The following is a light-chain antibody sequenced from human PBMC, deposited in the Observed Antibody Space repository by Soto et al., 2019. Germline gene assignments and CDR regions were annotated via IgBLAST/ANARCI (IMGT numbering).Light chain of an antibody. J-gene: IGKJ2*01. CDR3: QLYGDSPMYT. CDR2: GAS. CDR1: QSVSSSY. V-gene: IGKV3-20*01. Sequence: EIVLTQSPGTLSLSPGERATLSCRASQSVSSSYLAWYQQKPGQAPRLLIYGASSRATGIPDRFSGSGSGTDFTLTISRLEPEDFAVYYCQLYGDSPMYTFGQGTKLEIK.